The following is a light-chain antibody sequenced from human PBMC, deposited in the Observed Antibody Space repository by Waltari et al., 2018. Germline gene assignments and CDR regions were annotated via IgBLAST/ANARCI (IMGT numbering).Light chain of an antibody. CDR3: CSYAGSYTFAV. J-gene: IGLJ1*01. V-gene: IGLV2-11*01. Sequence: QSALTQPRSVSGSPGQSVTISCPGTSSHVGAYHSVSWYQQYPGKAPKLMIYEVSNRPSGISDRFSGSKSGNTAALTISGLQAEDEADYYCCSYAGSYTFAVFGTGTKVTV. CDR2: EVS. CDR1: SSHVGAYHS.